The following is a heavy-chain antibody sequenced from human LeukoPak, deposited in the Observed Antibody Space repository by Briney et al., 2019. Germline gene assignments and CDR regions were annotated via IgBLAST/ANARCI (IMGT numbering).Heavy chain of an antibody. J-gene: IGHJ4*02. V-gene: IGHV1-69-2*01. D-gene: IGHD5-24*01. CDR2: VDPEDGET. CDR1: GYTFTDYY. Sequence: ASVKISCKVSGYTFTDYYMHWVPQAPGKGLEWMGLVDPEDGETIYAEKFQGRVTITADTSTDTAYMELSSLRSEDTAVYYCATERPSRDGYNHYFDYWGQGTLVTVSS. CDR3: ATERPSRDGYNHYFDY.